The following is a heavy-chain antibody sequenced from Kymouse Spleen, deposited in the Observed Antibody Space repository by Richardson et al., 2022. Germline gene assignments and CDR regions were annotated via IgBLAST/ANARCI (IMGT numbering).Heavy chain of an antibody. J-gene: IGHJ4*02. CDR3: ARHHDILTGYYFDY. V-gene: IGHV4-34*01. Sequence: QVQLQQWGAGLLKPSETLSLTCAVYGGSFSGYYWSWIRQPPGKGLEWIGEINHSGSTNYNPSLKSRVTISVDTSKNQFSLKLSSVTAADTAVYYCARHHDILTGYYFDYWGQGTLVTVSS. CDR1: GGSFSGYY. D-gene: IGHD3-9*01. CDR2: INHSGST.